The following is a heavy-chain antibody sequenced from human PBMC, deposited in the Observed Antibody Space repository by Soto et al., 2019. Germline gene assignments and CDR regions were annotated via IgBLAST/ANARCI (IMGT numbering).Heavy chain of an antibody. CDR2: IYYSGST. CDR1: GGSISSGGYY. CDR3: ARDSNSNYYYYMDV. Sequence: SETLSLTCTVSGGSISSGGYYWSWIRQHPGKGLEWIGYIYYSGSTYYNPSLKSRVTISVDTSKNQFSLKLSSVTAADTAVYYCARDSNSNYYYYMDVWGKGTTVTVSS. D-gene: IGHD4-4*01. J-gene: IGHJ6*03. V-gene: IGHV4-31*03.